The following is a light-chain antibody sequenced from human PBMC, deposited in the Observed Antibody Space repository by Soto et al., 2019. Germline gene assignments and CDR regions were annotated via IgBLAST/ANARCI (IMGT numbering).Light chain of an antibody. V-gene: IGKV1-39*01. CDR1: QSISSY. Sequence: DLQMTQSPSSLSASVGDRVTITCRASQSISSYLNWYQQNPGKAPKLLIYTASSLQGGVPSRFSGSGSGTDFTLTISSLQPEDFATYYCQQSYSTPYTFGQGTKLEIK. CDR3: QQSYSTPYT. CDR2: TAS. J-gene: IGKJ2*01.